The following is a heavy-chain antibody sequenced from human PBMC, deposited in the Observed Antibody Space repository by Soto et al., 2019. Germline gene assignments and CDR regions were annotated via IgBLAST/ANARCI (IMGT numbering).Heavy chain of an antibody. CDR1: GFSLTTGRMG. CDR2: IFSNNER. CDR3: ARLVADSAWYYYGLDV. V-gene: IGHV2-26*03. J-gene: IGHJ6*02. Sequence: QVTLKESGPVLVKATETLTLTCSISGFSLTTGRMGVIWIRQPPGKALEWLAHIFSNNERSYTTSLQNRLSISADNSKRQVVLTMTDVGPVDTATYFCARLVADSAWYYYGLDVWGQGASGTVS. D-gene: IGHD3-10*01.